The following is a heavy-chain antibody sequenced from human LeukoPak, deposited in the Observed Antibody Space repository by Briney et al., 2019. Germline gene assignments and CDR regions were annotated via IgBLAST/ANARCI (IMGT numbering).Heavy chain of an antibody. CDR2: INPNSGGT. J-gene: IGHJ6*02. CDR3: ARSGGSCYSVGGYPCYYGMDV. V-gene: IGHV1-2*02. D-gene: IGHD2-15*01. CDR1: GYTFTGYY. Sequence: ASVKVSCKASGYTFTGYYMHWVRQAPGQGLEWMGWINPNSGGTNYAQKFQGRVTMTRDTSISTAYMELSRLRSDDTAVYYCARSGGSCYSVGGYPCYYGMDVWGQGTTVTVSS.